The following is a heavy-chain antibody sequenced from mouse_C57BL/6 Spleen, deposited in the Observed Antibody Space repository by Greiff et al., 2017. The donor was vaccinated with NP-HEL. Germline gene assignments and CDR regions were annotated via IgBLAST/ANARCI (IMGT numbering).Heavy chain of an antibody. CDR2: IDPETGGT. J-gene: IGHJ3*01. V-gene: IGHV1-15*01. CDR1: GYTFTDYE. Sequence: QVQLQQSGAELVRPGASVTLSCKASGYTFTDYEMHWVKQTPVHGLEWIGAIDPETGGTAYNQKFKGKAILTADKSSSTAYMELRSLTSEDSAVYYGTRGQLRLPFAYWGQGTLVTVSA. CDR3: TRGQLRLPFAY. D-gene: IGHD3-2*02.